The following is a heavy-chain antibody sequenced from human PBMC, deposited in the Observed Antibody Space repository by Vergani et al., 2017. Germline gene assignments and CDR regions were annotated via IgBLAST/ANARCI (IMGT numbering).Heavy chain of an antibody. CDR1: GGSISSSSYY. V-gene: IGHV4-39*01. J-gene: IGHJ4*02. D-gene: IGHD3-3*01. Sequence: QLQLQESGPGLVKPSETLSLTCTISGGSISSSSYYWGWIRQPPGKGLEWIGSIYYSGSTYYNPSLKSRVTISVATSKNQFSLKLSSVTAADTAVYYCARSWVTIFGLVKEFDYWGQGTLVTVSS. CDR2: IYYSGST. CDR3: ARSWVTIFGLVKEFDY.